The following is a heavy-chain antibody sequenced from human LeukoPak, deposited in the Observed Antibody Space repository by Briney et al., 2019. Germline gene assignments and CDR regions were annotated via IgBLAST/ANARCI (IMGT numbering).Heavy chain of an antibody. Sequence: PSETLSLTCTVSGSSISSYYWSWIRQPAGKGLEWIGRIYTSGSTNYNPSLKSRVTISVDTSKNQFSLKLSSVTAADTAVYYCARLEVVTASYYFDYWGQGTLVTVSS. CDR3: ARLEVVTASYYFDY. CDR2: IYTSGST. CDR1: GSSISSYY. V-gene: IGHV4-4*07. J-gene: IGHJ4*02. D-gene: IGHD2-21*02.